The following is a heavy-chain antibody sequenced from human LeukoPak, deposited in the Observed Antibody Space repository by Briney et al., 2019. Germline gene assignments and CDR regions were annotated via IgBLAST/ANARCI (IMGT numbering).Heavy chain of an antibody. Sequence: SVKVSCKASGFTFTSSAMQWVRQARGQRLEWIGWIVVGSGNTNYAQKFQERVTITRDMSTSTAYMELSSLRSEDTAVYYCARDEWYYDSSGYYYYRGAFDIWGQGTMVTVSS. V-gene: IGHV1-58*02. J-gene: IGHJ3*02. CDR2: IVVGSGNT. D-gene: IGHD3-22*01. CDR3: ARDEWYYDSSGYYYYRGAFDI. CDR1: GFTFTSSA.